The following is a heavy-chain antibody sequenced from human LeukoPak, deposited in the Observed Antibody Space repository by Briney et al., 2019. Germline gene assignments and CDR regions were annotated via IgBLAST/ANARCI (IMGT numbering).Heavy chain of an antibody. D-gene: IGHD6-19*01. CDR2: ISYDGSNK. V-gene: IGHV3-30-3*01. Sequence: GRSLRLSCAASGFTFSTYAMHWVRQAPGKGLEWVAVISYDGSNKYYADSVKGRFTISRDNSKNTLYLQMNSLRAEDTAVYYCARGTVAGTNYYYGMDVWGQGTTVTVSS. CDR1: GFTFSTYA. CDR3: ARGTVAGTNYYYGMDV. J-gene: IGHJ6*02.